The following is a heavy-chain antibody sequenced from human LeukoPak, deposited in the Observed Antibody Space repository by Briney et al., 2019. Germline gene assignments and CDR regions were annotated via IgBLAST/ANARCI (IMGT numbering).Heavy chain of an antibody. CDR3: ARQYYDYWSGFGY. V-gene: IGHV3-7*01. CDR1: RFTFSGYW. CDR2: IKQDGSEK. Sequence: GGSLRLSCAGSRFTFSGYWMSWVRQAPGKGLEWVANIKQDGSEKYYVDSGKGRFTISRDNAKNSLYLQMNSLRAEDTAVYYCARQYYDYWSGFGYWGQGTLVTVSS. D-gene: IGHD3-3*01. J-gene: IGHJ4*02.